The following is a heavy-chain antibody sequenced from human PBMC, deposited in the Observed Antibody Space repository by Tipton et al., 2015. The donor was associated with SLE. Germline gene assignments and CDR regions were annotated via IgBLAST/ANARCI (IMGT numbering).Heavy chain of an antibody. J-gene: IGHJ4*02. CDR1: GGSISSSSYY. CDR2: IYYSGST. V-gene: IGHV4-39*07. Sequence: TLSLTCTVSGGSISSSSYYWGWIRQPPGKGLEWIGSIYYSGSTYYNPSLKSRVTISVDTSKNQFSPKLSSVTAADTAVYYCASHRGLGAHPGYWGQGTLVTVSS. D-gene: IGHD3/OR15-3a*01. CDR3: ASHRGLGAHPGY.